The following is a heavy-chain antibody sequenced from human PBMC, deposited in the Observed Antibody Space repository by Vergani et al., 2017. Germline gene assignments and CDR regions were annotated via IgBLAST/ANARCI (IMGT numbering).Heavy chain of an antibody. V-gene: IGHV1-69*11. CDR1: GGTFSSYA. CDR2: IIPILGTA. Sequence: QVQLVQSGAEVKKPGSSVKVSCKASGGTFSSYAISWVRQAPGQGLEWMGRIIPILGTANYAQKFQGRVTITADEATSTAYMELSSLRSEDTAVYYCARAARRQSYDFWSGYYTDAFDIWGQGTMVTVSS. CDR3: ARAARRQSYDFWSGYYTDAFDI. J-gene: IGHJ3*02. D-gene: IGHD3-3*01.